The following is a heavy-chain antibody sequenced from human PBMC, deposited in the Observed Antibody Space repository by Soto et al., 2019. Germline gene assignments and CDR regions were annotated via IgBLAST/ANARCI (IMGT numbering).Heavy chain of an antibody. J-gene: IGHJ4*02. D-gene: IGHD2-2*01. CDR1: GFILSEYY. CDR3: VSVAAAYHFDY. V-gene: IGHV3-72*01. CDR2: RRNKANSFST. Sequence: EVQLVESGGNLVQPGGSLRLSCAVSGFILSEYYMDWVRQAPGKGPEWVGRRRNKANSFSTEYAASVKGRFTVSRDHSENSLYLQMHSLKTEDTAMYYCVSVAAAYHFDYWGQGTLVTVSS.